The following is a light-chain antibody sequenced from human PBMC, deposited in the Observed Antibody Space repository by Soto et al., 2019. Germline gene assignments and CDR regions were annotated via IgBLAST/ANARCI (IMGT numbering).Light chain of an antibody. J-gene: IGLJ1*01. V-gene: IGLV2-14*01. Sequence: QSVLTQPASVSGSPGQSIAISCTGNNSDVGAYNFVSWYQQYPGKAPKLIIHEVNNRPSGVSDRFSGSKSGNTASLTISGLQADDEADYYCSSFTTYNTRVFGTGTKLTVL. CDR2: EVN. CDR1: NSDVGAYNF. CDR3: SSFTTYNTRV.